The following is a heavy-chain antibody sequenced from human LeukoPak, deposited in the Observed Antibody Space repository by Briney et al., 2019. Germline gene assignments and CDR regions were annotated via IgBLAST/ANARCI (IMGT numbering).Heavy chain of an antibody. V-gene: IGHV4-39*07. CDR1: GDSDSSSSYY. J-gene: IGHJ4*02. CDR3: ARDRHDSSGHYPYYFDS. CDR2: IYYSGST. D-gene: IGHD3-22*01. Sequence: PSETLSLTCTVSGDSDSSSSYYWGWIRQPPGKGLEWIGSIYYSGSTYYNPSLKSRVTISLDTSKNQFSLKLSSVTAADTAMYYCARDRHDSSGHYPYYFDSWGQGTLVTVSS.